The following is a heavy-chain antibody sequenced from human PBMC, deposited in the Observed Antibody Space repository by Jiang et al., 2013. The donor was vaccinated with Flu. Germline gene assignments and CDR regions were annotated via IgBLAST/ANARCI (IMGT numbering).Heavy chain of an antibody. CDR3: ARHPPGSHWFDP. Sequence: LLKPSETLSLTCTVSGGSISSSSYYWGWIRQPPGKGLEWIGSIYYSGSTYYNPSLKSRVTISVDTSKNQFSLKLSSVTAADTAVYYCARHPPGSHWFDPWGQGTLVTVSS. D-gene: IGHD2-15*01. CDR2: IYYSGST. V-gene: IGHV4-39*01. CDR1: GGSISSSSYY. J-gene: IGHJ5*02.